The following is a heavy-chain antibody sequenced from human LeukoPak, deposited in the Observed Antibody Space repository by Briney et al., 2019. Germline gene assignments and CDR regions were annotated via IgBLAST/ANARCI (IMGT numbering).Heavy chain of an antibody. D-gene: IGHD2-2*01. CDR2: ISAYNGNT. CDR1: GGTFSSYA. CDR3: ARDRDIVVVPAAPLNY. Sequence: ASVKVSCKASGGTFSSYAISWVRQAPGQGLEWMGWISAYNGNTNYAQKLQGRVTMTTDTSTSTAYMELRSLRSDDTAVYYCARDRDIVVVPAAPLNYWGQGTLVTVSS. V-gene: IGHV1-18*01. J-gene: IGHJ4*02.